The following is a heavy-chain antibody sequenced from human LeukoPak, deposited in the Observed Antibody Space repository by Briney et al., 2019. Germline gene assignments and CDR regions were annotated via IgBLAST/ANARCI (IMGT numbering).Heavy chain of an antibody. V-gene: IGHV3-48*03. CDR2: ISSSGSTI. CDR1: GFTFSSYE. Sequence: QPGGSLRLSCAASGFTFSSYEMNWVRQAPGKGLEWVSYISSSGSTIYYADSVKGRFTISRDNAKNSLYLQMNSLRAEDTAVYYCARGQYCYGSGSPMRNWFDPWGQGTLVTVSS. CDR3: ARGQYCYGSGSPMRNWFDP. D-gene: IGHD3-10*01. J-gene: IGHJ5*02.